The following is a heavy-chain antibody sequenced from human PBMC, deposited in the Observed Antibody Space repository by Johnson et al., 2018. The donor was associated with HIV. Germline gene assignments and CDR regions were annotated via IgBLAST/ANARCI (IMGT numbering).Heavy chain of an antibody. CDR2: ISYDGSNK. J-gene: IGHJ3*02. CDR3: ARALTTDAFDI. D-gene: IGHD4-17*01. V-gene: IGHV3-30-3*01. Sequence: QVQLVESGGGVVQPGRSLRLSCAASAFSFSNYPMHWVRQAPGKGLEWVAVISYDGSNKYYADSVKGRFTISRDNSKNTLYLQMNSLRAEDTAVYYCARALTTDAFDIWGQGTMVTVSS. CDR1: AFSFSNYP.